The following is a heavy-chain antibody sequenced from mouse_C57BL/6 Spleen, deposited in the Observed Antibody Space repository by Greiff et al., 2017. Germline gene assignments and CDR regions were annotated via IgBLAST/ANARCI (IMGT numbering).Heavy chain of an antibody. Sequence: QVQLQQPGAELVKPGASVKLSCKASGYTFTSYWMHWVKQRPGQGLEWIGMIHPNSGSTNYNEKFKSKATLTVDKSSSTAYMQLSSLTSEDSAVYYCARGGYYDGSFDYWGQGTTLTVSA. CDR3: ARGGYYDGSFDY. CDR1: GYTFTSYW. V-gene: IGHV1-64*01. J-gene: IGHJ2*01. D-gene: IGHD1-1*01. CDR2: IHPNSGST.